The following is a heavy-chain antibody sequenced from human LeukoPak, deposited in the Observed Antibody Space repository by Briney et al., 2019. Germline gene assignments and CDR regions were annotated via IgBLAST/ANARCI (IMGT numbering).Heavy chain of an antibody. D-gene: IGHD3-22*01. CDR1: GFTFSSYA. CDR2: ISYDGSNK. V-gene: IGHV3-30-3*01. J-gene: IGHJ4*02. CDR3: VRNAGYYDSSGTPLDY. Sequence: GSLRLSCAASGFTFSSYAMHWVRQAPGKGLEWVAVISYDGSNKYYADSVKGRFTISRDNSKNTLYLQMNSLRAEDTAVYYCVRNAGYYDSSGTPLDYWGQGTLVTVSS.